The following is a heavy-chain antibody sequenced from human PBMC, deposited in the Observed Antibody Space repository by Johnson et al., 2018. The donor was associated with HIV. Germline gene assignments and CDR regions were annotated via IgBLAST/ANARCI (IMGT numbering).Heavy chain of an antibody. CDR3: AKGRSEYSSPIGAFDI. D-gene: IGHD6-6*01. CDR2: ISWNSGSI. J-gene: IGHJ3*02. Sequence: VQLVESGGGLVQPGGSLRLSCAASGFTVSSNYMSWVRQAPGKGLEWVSGISWNSGSIGYADSVKGRFTISRDNAKNSLYLQMNSLRAEDTALYYCAKGRSEYSSPIGAFDIWGQGTMVTVSS. V-gene: IGHV3-9*01. CDR1: GFTVSSNY.